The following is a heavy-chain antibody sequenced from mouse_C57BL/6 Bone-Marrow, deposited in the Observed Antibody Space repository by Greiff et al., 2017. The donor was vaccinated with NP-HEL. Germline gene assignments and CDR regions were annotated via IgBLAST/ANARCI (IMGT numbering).Heavy chain of an antibody. Sequence: EVHLVESGPGLVKPSQSLSLTCSVTGYSITSGYYWNWIRQFPGNKLEWMGYISYDGSNNYNPSLKNRISITRDTSKNQFFLKLNSVTTEDTATYYCAREGDYYGSSFDYWGQGTTLTVSS. V-gene: IGHV3-6*01. CDR2: ISYDGSN. CDR3: AREGDYYGSSFDY. D-gene: IGHD1-1*01. CDR1: GYSITSGYY. J-gene: IGHJ2*01.